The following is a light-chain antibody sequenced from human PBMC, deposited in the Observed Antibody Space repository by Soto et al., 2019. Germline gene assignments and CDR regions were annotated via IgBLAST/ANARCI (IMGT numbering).Light chain of an antibody. CDR2: GAS. CDR1: QTVISNY. CDR3: QQYATTPFT. Sequence: EIVLTQSPGTLSLSPGDRATLSCRASQTVISNYLAWYQQKPGQAPRLLIYGASSRATGIPDRFSGSGSGADFTLTISRLEPEDCAVYYCQQYATTPFTFGPGTKLDIK. J-gene: IGKJ3*01. V-gene: IGKV3-20*01.